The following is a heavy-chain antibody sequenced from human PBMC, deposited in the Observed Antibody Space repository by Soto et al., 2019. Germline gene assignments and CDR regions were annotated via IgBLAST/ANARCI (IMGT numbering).Heavy chain of an antibody. CDR3: AREQQLAFDN. CDR1: GFTFSIYS. J-gene: IGHJ4*02. Sequence: PGGSLRLSCAASGFTFSIYSFNWVRQAPGKGLEWLSYIGSSSTTIYYADSVKGRFIISRDNAKNSLYLQMNSLRPEDTAVYYCAREQQLAFDNWGQGTRVTVSS. CDR2: IGSSSTTI. V-gene: IGHV3-48*01. D-gene: IGHD6-13*01.